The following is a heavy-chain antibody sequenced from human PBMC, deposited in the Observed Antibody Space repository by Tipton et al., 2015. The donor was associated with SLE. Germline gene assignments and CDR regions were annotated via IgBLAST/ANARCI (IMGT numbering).Heavy chain of an antibody. CDR2: INHSGST. Sequence: TLSLTCAVYGGSFSGYYWSWIRQPPGKGLEWIGEINHSGSTNYNPSLKSRVTISVDTSKNQFSLKLSSVTAADTAVYYCGRGAPPTFYWGQGTLVTVSS. CDR1: GGSFSGYY. J-gene: IGHJ4*02. CDR3: GRGAPPTFY. V-gene: IGHV4-34*01.